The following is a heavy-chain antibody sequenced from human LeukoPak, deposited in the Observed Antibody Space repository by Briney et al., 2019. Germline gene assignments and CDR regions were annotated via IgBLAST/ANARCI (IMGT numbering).Heavy chain of an antibody. D-gene: IGHD3-9*01. J-gene: IGHJ6*03. Sequence: GASVKVSCKASGGTFSSYAISWVRQAPGQGLEWMGGIIPIFGTANYAQKFQGRVTITADESTSTAYMELSSLRSEDTAVYYCATSGGLPYWSLSPYYMDVWGKGTTVTISS. CDR1: GGTFSSYA. CDR3: ATSGGLPYWSLSPYYMDV. V-gene: IGHV1-69*13. CDR2: IIPIFGTA.